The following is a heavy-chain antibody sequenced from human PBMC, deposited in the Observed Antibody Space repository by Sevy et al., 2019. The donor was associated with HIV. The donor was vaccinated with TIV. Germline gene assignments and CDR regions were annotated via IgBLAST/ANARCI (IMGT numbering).Heavy chain of an antibody. D-gene: IGHD6-19*01. Sequence: ASVKVSCKASGGTFRTSGISWVRQAPGQGPEWMGGIIPILGTTNYAQKFQGRVTINADESTNTAYMELSSLRSEDMAVYYCARGGGNGWYYFDYWGQETLVTVSS. CDR1: GGTFRTSG. V-gene: IGHV1-69*13. CDR2: IIPILGTT. J-gene: IGHJ4*02. CDR3: ARGGGNGWYYFDY.